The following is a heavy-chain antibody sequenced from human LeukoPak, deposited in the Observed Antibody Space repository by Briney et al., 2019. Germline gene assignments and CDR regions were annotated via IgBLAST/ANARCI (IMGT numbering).Heavy chain of an antibody. D-gene: IGHD3-10*01. CDR3: ARGSVVRGVIITSGFDY. V-gene: IGHV1-69*06. J-gene: IGHJ4*02. CDR2: IIPIFGTA. CDR1: GGTFSSYA. Sequence: SVKVSCKASGGTFSSYAISWVRQAPGQGLDWMGRIIPIFGTANYAQKFQGRVTITADKSTSTAYMELSSLRSEDTAVYYCARGSVVRGVIITSGFDYWGQGTLFTVSS.